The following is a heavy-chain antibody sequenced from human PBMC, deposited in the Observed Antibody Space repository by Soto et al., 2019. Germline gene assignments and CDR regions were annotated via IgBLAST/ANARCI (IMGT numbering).Heavy chain of an antibody. CDR3: ARVGAGQLRAPSYTDY. D-gene: IGHD1-26*01. CDR1: GDTVSSNSAT. J-gene: IGHJ4*02. CDR2: TYHRSRWYN. V-gene: IGHV6-1*01. Sequence: SQTLSLTCAISGDTVSSNSATWNWIRPSPSRGLEWLGRTYHRSRWYNDYALSVKSRISISPDTSKSQFSLQLKSVTPEDSAVYFCARVGAGQLRAPSYTDYWGQGTLVTVSS.